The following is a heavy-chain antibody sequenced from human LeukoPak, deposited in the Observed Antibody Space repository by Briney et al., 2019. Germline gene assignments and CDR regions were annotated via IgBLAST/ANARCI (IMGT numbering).Heavy chain of an antibody. Sequence: GGSLRLSCAASVFTFSIYSMNWVRQAPGKGLEGGSSISSSRSYIYYADSVKGRFTISRDNDKNSLYLQMNSLSAEDTAVYYCARGIAVAGKRDAFDIWGQGTMVTVSS. V-gene: IGHV3-21*01. CDR3: ARGIAVAGKRDAFDI. CDR2: ISSSRSYI. J-gene: IGHJ3*02. CDR1: VFTFSIYS. D-gene: IGHD6-19*01.